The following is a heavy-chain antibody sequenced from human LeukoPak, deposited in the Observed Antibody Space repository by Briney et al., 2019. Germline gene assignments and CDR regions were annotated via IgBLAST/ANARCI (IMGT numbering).Heavy chain of an antibody. CDR1: GFSFSEHW. V-gene: IGHV3-7*01. CDR2: IKKDGSEK. D-gene: IGHD6-19*01. CDR3: ARDRPDGWYDGFDY. J-gene: IGHJ4*01. Sequence: SGGSLRLSCAASGFSFSEHWMTWVRLAPGKGLEWVADIKKDGSEKQQVDSVKGRFTISRDNAKNSLYLQMNSLRAEDTAVYYCARDRPDGWYDGFDYWGHGTLVTVSS.